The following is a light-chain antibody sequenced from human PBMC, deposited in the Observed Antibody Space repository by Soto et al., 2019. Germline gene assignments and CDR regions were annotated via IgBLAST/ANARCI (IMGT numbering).Light chain of an antibody. CDR3: QHFDDSLYT. CDR1: QSVTNNY. V-gene: IGKV3-20*01. Sequence: EIVLTQSPGTLSLTPGDRATLSCRASQSVTNNYLAWYQQKPGQAPRLLISVISRRATGIPDRFSGSGSGTDFTLTISRLEPEDFAVYYCQHFDDSLYTFGQGTKLEIK. CDR2: VIS. J-gene: IGKJ2*01.